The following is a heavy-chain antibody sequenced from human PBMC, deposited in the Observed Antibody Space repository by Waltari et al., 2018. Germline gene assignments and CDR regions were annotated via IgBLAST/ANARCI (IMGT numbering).Heavy chain of an antibody. CDR2: IRYDGNNK. CDR3: VKDGDFFVPGYDAFDV. V-gene: IGHV3-30*02. D-gene: IGHD4-17*01. J-gene: IGHJ3*01. Sequence: VQLEEFGGGVVQPGGSLTLSCAASGFTFSNFGMHWVRQDPGKGMRLLTFIRYDGNNKYHAESVKGRFIISRDNSKNTLYLQINSLRADDTATYYCVKDGDFFVPGYDAFDVWGQGTMVTVSS. CDR1: GFTFSNFG.